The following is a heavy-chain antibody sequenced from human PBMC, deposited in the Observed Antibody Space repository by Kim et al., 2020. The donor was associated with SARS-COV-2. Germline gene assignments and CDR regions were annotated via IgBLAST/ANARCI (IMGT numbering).Heavy chain of an antibody. CDR2: IYPGDSKT. J-gene: IGHJ5*02. CDR3: ARREGVAARSWSFDP. CDR1: GYSFTSYY. D-gene: IGHD6-6*01. V-gene: IGHV5-51*01. Sequence: GESLKISCKGSGYSFTSYYIAWVRQMPGKGLEWMGMIYPGDSKTRYSPSFQGQVTISADESINTVYLQWSSLKASDTAMYYCARREGVAARSWSFDPWGQGTLVTVSS.